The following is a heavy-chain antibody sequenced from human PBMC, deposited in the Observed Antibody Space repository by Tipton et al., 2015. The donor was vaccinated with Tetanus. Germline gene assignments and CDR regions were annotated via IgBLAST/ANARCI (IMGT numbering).Heavy chain of an antibody. J-gene: IGHJ3*01. CDR1: GGSISSSNW. CDR2: IYQSGTA. Sequence: GLVKPSGTLSLTCVVSGGSISSSNWWTWVRQPPGKGLEWIGEIYQSGTANYNPSLQSRFTISVDKSKNQFSLKVTSVTAADTALYYCARVSSGEIDSFDVWGQGTMVTVSS. V-gene: IGHV4-4*02. D-gene: IGHD3-10*01. CDR3: ARVSSGEIDSFDV.